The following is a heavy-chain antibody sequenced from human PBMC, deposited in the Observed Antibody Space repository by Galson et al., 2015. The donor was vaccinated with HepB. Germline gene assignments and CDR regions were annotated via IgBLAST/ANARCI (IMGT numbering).Heavy chain of an antibody. CDR2: INPSGGST. CDR1: GYKFTSYY. CDR3: ARGVLLWDGPDY. V-gene: IGHV1-46*01. Sequence: SVKVSCNASGYKFTSYYMHWVRQAPGQGLEWMGIINPSGGSTDYAQKFRGRLTMTRDTSTSTVFMELSSLRSEDTAVYHCARGVLLWDGPDYWGQGTLVTVSS. J-gene: IGHJ4*02. D-gene: IGHD3-10*01.